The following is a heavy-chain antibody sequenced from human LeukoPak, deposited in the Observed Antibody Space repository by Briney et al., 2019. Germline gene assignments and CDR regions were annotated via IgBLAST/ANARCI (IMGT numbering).Heavy chain of an antibody. Sequence: GGSLRLSCAASGFTFSRYWMHWVRQAPGKGLVWVSRINSEGSSTSYADSVKGRFTISRDNAKNTLYLQMSSLRAEDTAVYYCAKGLLRYYYYGMDVWGQGTTVTVSS. D-gene: IGHD2-21*01. J-gene: IGHJ6*02. CDR2: INSEGSST. CDR1: GFTFSRYW. V-gene: IGHV3-74*01. CDR3: AKGLLRYYYYGMDV.